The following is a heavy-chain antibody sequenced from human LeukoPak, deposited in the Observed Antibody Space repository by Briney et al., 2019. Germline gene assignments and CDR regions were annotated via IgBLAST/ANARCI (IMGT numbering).Heavy chain of an antibody. CDR2: ISWEGQTT. D-gene: IGHD3-10*01. Sequence: PGGSLRLSCAASGFTFDDYAMHWVRQAPGKGLEWVALISWEGQTTYYADSVRGRFTISRDNSKNSLYLQMNSLRTEDTAFYYCTRDTDYGSATNHFDSWGQGTLVSVSS. J-gene: IGHJ4*02. V-gene: IGHV3-43*01. CDR1: GFTFDDYA. CDR3: TRDTDYGSATNHFDS.